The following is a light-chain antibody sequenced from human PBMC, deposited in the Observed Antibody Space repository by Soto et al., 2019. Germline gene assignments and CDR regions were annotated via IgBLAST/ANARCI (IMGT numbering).Light chain of an antibody. J-gene: IGKJ1*01. Sequence: DIQMTQSPSSLSASVGDRVTITCRASQSISSYLNWYQQKPGKAPKLLIYAASSLQSGVPSRFSGSGSWTDFTLTISSLQPEDFATYYCQLQGTFGQGTKVEIK. V-gene: IGKV1-39*01. CDR2: AAS. CDR1: QSISSY. CDR3: QLQGT.